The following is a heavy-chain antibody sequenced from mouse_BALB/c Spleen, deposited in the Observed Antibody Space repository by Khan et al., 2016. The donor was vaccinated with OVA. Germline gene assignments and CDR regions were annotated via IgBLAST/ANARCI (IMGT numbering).Heavy chain of an antibody. CDR1: GYSFTTYY. V-gene: IGHV1S135*01. CDR2: IDPFNGDT. D-gene: IGHD2-13*01. CDR3: ARLGTTGWFTY. J-gene: IGHJ3*01. Sequence: VQLKQSGPELMKPGASVRFSCKASGYSFTTYYIHWVKQSHGKSLEWIGYIDPFNGDTTYNQKFKDKATLTVDKSSSTAYMHLSSLTSDDSAVYYCARLGTTGWFTYWGQGTLVTVSA.